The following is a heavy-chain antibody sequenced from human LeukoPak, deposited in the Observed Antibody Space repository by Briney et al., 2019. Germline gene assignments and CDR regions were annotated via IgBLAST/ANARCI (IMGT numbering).Heavy chain of an antibody. D-gene: IGHD3-10*01. V-gene: IGHV3-23*01. CDR2: ISGSGGRT. CDR3: AKAGRGGAITMVRGVKGDYYYMDV. Sequence: GGSLRPSCGASGFTFSTYGMSWVRQAPGKGLEWVAGISGSGGRTYYADSVKGRFTISRDNSKNTLCLQMNSLRAEDTAVYYCAKAGRGGAITMVRGVKGDYYYMDVWGKGTTVTISS. J-gene: IGHJ6*03. CDR1: GFTFSTYG.